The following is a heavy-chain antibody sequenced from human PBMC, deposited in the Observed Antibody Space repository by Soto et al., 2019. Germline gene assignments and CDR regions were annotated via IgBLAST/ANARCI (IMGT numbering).Heavy chain of an antibody. V-gene: IGHV4-61*01. Sequence: QVQLQESGPGLVKPSETLSLTCTVSGGSVSSGSYYWSWIRQPPRKGLEWIAYMSYSGSTNHNPSPNSRISIPVEPPKHQLSQQLSPVAAAGPAQYYCARAKRGGVHLDYWGQGSLVTDSS. D-gene: IGHD3-16*01. CDR1: GGSVSSGSYY. CDR3: ARAKRGGVHLDY. J-gene: IGHJ4*02. CDR2: MSYSGST.